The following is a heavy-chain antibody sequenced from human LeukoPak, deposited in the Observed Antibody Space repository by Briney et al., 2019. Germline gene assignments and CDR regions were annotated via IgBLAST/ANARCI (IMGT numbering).Heavy chain of an antibody. J-gene: IGHJ4*02. Sequence: SVKVSCKASGGTFSSYAISWVRQAPGQGLEWVGRIIPILGIANYAQKLQGRVTITADKSTSTAYMELSSLRSEDTAVYYCAREGGGSYFDYWGQGTLVTVSS. CDR1: GGTFSSYA. D-gene: IGHD1-26*01. CDR2: IIPILGIA. CDR3: AREGGGSYFDY. V-gene: IGHV1-69*04.